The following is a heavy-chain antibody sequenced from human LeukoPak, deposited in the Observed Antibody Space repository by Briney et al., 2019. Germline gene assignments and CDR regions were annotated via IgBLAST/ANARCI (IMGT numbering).Heavy chain of an antibody. CDR2: LFGGGDT. Sequence: PGGSLRLSCAVSGFSVSENYMTWVRQAPGKGLELVSVLFGGGDTYYGDSVKGRFAISRDNSKNTVYLQMKSLRAEDTAFYYCARGLRTSVTLYYFDFWGQGTLVSVSS. J-gene: IGHJ4*02. V-gene: IGHV3-66*01. D-gene: IGHD4-17*01. CDR1: GFSVSENY. CDR3: ARGLRTSVTLYYFDF.